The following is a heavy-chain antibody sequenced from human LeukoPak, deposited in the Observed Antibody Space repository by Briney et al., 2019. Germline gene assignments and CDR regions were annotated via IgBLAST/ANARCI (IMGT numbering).Heavy chain of an antibody. D-gene: IGHD3-10*01. J-gene: IGHJ5*02. CDR1: GYTFTSYS. CDR2: INPNSGGT. CDR3: ARAVNGQVLLWFDDWFDP. V-gene: IGHV1-2*02. Sequence: ASVKVSCKASGYTFTSYSMHWVRQAPGQGLEWMGWINPNSGGTNYAQKFQGRVTMTRDTSISTAYMELSRLRSDDTAVYYCARAVNGQVLLWFDDWFDPWGQGTLVTVSS.